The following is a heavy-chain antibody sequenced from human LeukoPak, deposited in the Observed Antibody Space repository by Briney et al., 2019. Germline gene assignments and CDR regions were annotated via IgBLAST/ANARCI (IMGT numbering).Heavy chain of an antibody. CDR3: ARGIFYGGRNQYIWFDL. Sequence: SETLSLTCTVSGSSISSYYWSWIRQPAGKGLEWIGRIYTSGSTNYNPSLKSRITISVDTSKSQFSLRLTSVTAADTAVYYCARGIFYGGRNQYIWFDLWGQGTLVTVSS. V-gene: IGHV4-4*07. D-gene: IGHD4-23*01. CDR1: GSSISSYY. J-gene: IGHJ5*02. CDR2: IYTSGST.